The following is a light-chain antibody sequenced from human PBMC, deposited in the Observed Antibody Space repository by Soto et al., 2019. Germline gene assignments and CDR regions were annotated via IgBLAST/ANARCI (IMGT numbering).Light chain of an antibody. V-gene: IGKV2-28*01. CDR3: MQALQTRT. J-gene: IGKJ1*01. Sequence: DIVMTQSPLSLPVTPGEPASISCRSSHSLLHSNGYNYLDWYLQKPGQSPQLLIYLGSYRASGVPDRFSGSGSGTDFTLKISRVEAEDVGVYYSMQALQTRTLGQGTKVDIK. CDR2: LGS. CDR1: HSLLHSNGYNY.